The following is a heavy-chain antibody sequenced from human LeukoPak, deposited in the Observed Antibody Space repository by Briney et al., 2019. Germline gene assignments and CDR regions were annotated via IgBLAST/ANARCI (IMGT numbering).Heavy chain of an antibody. CDR3: AKGWLLQPFDY. Sequence: SETLSLTCTVSGGSISSYYWSWIRQPPGKGLEWVGYIYYSGSTNYNPSLKSRVTISVDTSKNQFSLNLTSVTAADTAVYYCAKGWLLQPFDYWGQGTLVTISS. D-gene: IGHD3-22*01. J-gene: IGHJ4*02. V-gene: IGHV4-59*08. CDR2: IYYSGST. CDR1: GGSISSYY.